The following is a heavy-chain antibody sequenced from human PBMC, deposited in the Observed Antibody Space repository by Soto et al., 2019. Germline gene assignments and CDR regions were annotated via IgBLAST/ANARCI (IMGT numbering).Heavy chain of an antibody. V-gene: IGHV3-23*01. J-gene: IGHJ4*02. D-gene: IGHD4-17*01. Sequence: EVQLLESGGGLVQPGGSLGLSCAASGFTFSSYDMSWVRQAPGKGLEYVSSISVTGSGTYYADSVKGLFTISRDNSKNTLYLQMNSLRVEDTAVYYCARTTTTKSRDYWGQGTLVTVSS. CDR1: GFTFSSYD. CDR2: ISVTGSGT. CDR3: ARTTTTKSRDY.